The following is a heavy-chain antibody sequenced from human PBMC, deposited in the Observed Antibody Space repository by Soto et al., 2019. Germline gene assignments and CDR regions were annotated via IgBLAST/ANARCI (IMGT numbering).Heavy chain of an antibody. CDR3: ARHQLEMATILEY. CDR2: ISPYSGNT. J-gene: IGHJ4*01. D-gene: IGHD5-12*01. Sequence: ASVKVSCKASGYTFTRHGISGVRQAPGQGLEWMGWISPYSGNTDYAHKAQGRVNVTTDTSTSPAYMELRSLRSDDTAVYSCARHQLEMATILEYWGQGAPVNVSP. CDR1: GYTFTRHG. V-gene: IGHV1-18*01.